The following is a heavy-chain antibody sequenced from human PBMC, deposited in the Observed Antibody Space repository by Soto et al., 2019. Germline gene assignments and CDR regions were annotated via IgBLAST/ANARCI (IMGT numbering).Heavy chain of an antibody. D-gene: IGHD3-10*01. CDR3: ARVRYTLVRGVETSLWFDP. CDR1: GASIRSYY. J-gene: IGHJ5*02. Sequence: QVQLQESGPGLVKPSETLSLTCSVFGASIRSYYWTWVRQPAGKGLEWIGLFYSNGIINYNPSPRSRVTMSVDTSKNQVSMKLASVTAADTARYYCARVRYTLVRGVETSLWFDPWGQGTLVTVSS. CDR2: FYSNGII. V-gene: IGHV4-4*07.